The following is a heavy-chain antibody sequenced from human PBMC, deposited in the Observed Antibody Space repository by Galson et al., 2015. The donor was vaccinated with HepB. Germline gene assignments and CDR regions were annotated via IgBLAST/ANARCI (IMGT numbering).Heavy chain of an antibody. V-gene: IGHV6-1*01. Sequence: CAISGDSVSSNSAAWNWIRQSPSRGLEWLRRTYYRSKWYNDYAVSVKSRITINPDTSKNQFSLQLNSVTPEDTAVYYCARSPPIIAAAGKFDYWGQGTLVTVSS. D-gene: IGHD6-13*01. J-gene: IGHJ4*02. CDR3: ARSPPIIAAAGKFDY. CDR1: GDSVSSNSAA. CDR2: TYYRSKWYN.